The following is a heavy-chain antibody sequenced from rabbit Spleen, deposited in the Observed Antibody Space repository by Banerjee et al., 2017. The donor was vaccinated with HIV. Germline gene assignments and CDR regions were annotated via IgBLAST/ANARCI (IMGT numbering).Heavy chain of an antibody. Sequence: QEQLVESGGDLVQPEGSLTLTCTASGFSFSSGYSLCWVRQAPGKGLEWIGCIYAGSSSTTYYASWAEGRFTISKTSSTTVTLQMTTLSVADTATYFCARGTGNNGYYAALWGPGTLVTVS. CDR2: IYAGSSSTT. V-gene: IGHV1S45*01. J-gene: IGHJ4*01. CDR3: ARGTGNNGYYAAL. D-gene: IGHD1-1*01. CDR1: GFSFSSGYS.